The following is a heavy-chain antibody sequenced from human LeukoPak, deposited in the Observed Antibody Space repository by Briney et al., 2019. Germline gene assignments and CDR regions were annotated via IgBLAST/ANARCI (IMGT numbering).Heavy chain of an antibody. Sequence: GGSLRLSCAASGFTVSSNYMSWVRQAPGKGLEWVSVIYSGGSTYYADSVKGRFTISRDNSKNTLYLQMNSLRAEDTAVYYCARDGAARPCYYYGMDVWGQGTTVTVSS. D-gene: IGHD6-6*01. V-gene: IGHV3-53*01. J-gene: IGHJ6*02. CDR2: IYSGGST. CDR1: GFTVSSNY. CDR3: ARDGAARPCYYYGMDV.